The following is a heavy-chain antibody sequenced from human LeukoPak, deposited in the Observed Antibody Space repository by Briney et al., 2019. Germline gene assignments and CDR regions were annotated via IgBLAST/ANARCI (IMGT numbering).Heavy chain of an antibody. V-gene: IGHV1-18*01. J-gene: IGHJ6*03. CDR1: GYTFTSYG. CDR3: ARVVGATDYYYYYMDV. CDR2: ISAYNGNT. Sequence: ASVKVSCKASGYTFTSYGISWVRQAPGQGLEWMGWISAYNGNTNYAQKLQGRVTMTTDTSTSTAYMELRSLRSDDTAVYYCARVVGATDYYYYYMDVWGKGTTVTISS. D-gene: IGHD1-26*01.